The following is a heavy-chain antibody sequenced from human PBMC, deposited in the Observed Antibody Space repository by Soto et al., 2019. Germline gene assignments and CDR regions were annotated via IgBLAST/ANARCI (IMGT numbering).Heavy chain of an antibody. CDR2: SDPSDSYT. D-gene: IGHD2-2*02. CDR3: ARQYCSSTSCYTDWFDP. J-gene: IGHJ5*02. CDR1: GYSFTSYW. Sequence: PGESLKISCKGSGYSFTSYWISWVRQMPGKGLEWMGRSDPSDSYTNYSPSFQGHVTISADKSISTAYLQWSSLKASDAAMYYCARQYCSSTSCYTDWFDPWGQGTLVTVSS. V-gene: IGHV5-10-1*01.